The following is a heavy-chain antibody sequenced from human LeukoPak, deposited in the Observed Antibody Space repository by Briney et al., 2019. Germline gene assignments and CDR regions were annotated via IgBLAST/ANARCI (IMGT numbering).Heavy chain of an antibody. CDR2: INPNSGGT. Sequence: ASVKVSCKASGYTFTGYYMHWVRQAPGQGLEWMGWINPNSGGTNNEQKFQGRVTMTRDTSISTAYMELSRLRFDDTAVYYCARDRDHITMVRGVIVHYYYGMDVWGQGTTVTVSS. CDR1: GYTFTGYY. V-gene: IGHV1-2*02. CDR3: ARDRDHITMVRGVIVHYYYGMDV. J-gene: IGHJ6*02. D-gene: IGHD3-10*01.